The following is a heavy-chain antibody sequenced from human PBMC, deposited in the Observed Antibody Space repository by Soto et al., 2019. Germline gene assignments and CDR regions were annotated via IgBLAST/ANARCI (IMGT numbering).Heavy chain of an antibody. Sequence: KPSETLSLTCAVYGGSFSGYYWSWIRQPPGKGLEWIGEINHSGSTNYNPSLKSRVTISVDTSKNQFSLKLSSVTAADTAVYYCARLRGLGMLRYYYYGMDVWGQGTTVTVSS. V-gene: IGHV4-34*01. J-gene: IGHJ6*02. CDR3: ARLRGLGMLRYYYYGMDV. CDR1: GGSFSGYY. D-gene: IGHD2-15*01. CDR2: INHSGST.